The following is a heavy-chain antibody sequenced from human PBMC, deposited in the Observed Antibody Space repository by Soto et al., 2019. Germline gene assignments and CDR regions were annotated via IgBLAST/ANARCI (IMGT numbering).Heavy chain of an antibody. CDR3: ARRGQWLMGGYYYYAMDV. CDR1: GYSFSIYW. Sequence: PGESLKISCKGSGYSFSIYWIGWVRQMPGKGLEWMGIIYPADSDTRYSPSFQGQVTISADKSISTAYLQWSSLKASDTAMYYCARRGQWLMGGYYYYAMDVWGQGTTVTVSS. V-gene: IGHV5-51*01. D-gene: IGHD6-19*01. J-gene: IGHJ6*02. CDR2: IYPADSDT.